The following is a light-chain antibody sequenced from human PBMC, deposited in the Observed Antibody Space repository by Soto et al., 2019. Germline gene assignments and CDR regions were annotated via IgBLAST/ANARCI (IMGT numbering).Light chain of an antibody. CDR1: QSVSSNY. V-gene: IGKV3-20*01. J-gene: IGKJ4*01. CDR2: GAS. Sequence: EIVLTQSPGTLSLSPGERATLSCRASQSVSSNYLAWYQQKPGQAPRLLIYGASRRATGIPDRFSGSGSGTEFSLTISRLEPEDCAVYYCHQYGIAPFGGCPKV. CDR3: HQYGIAP.